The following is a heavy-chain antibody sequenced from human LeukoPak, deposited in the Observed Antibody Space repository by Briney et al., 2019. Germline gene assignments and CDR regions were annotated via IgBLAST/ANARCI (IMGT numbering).Heavy chain of an antibody. D-gene: IGHD1-26*01. Sequence: PGGSLRLSCAASGFTFSIYSMNWVRQAPGKGLQWVSYVGSSSGAIYYADSVKGRFTISRDNAKNSLYLQMNSLRAEDTAVYYCARDSGWGSVGATYYFDYWGQGTLVTVSS. CDR2: VGSSSGAI. V-gene: IGHV3-48*01. J-gene: IGHJ4*02. CDR1: GFTFSIYS. CDR3: ARDSGWGSVGATYYFDY.